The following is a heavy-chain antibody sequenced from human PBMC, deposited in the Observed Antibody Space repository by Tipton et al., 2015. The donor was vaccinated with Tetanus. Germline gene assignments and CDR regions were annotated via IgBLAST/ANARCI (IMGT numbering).Heavy chain of an antibody. CDR2: ISHSGTT. CDR3: ARGGDPGYFDF. V-gene: IGHV4-30-4*01. CDR1: GGSISSDAHY. D-gene: IGHD4-17*01. Sequence: LRLSCTVSGGSISSDAHYWSWIRQAPGKGLEWLGYISHSGTTNYNPSLMSRVTLSLDTARGQFSLKLTSVTAADAAVYYCARGGDPGYFDFWGQGILVTVSS. J-gene: IGHJ4*02.